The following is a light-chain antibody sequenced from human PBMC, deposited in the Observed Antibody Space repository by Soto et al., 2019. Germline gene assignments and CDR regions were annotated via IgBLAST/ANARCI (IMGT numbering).Light chain of an antibody. CDR3: QQYNSYPWT. Sequence: EIVLTQSPGTLSLSPGERAILSYRASQSLRSSLAWYQQKPGQAPRLLIYGASTRATGIPARFSGSGSGTEFTLAISSLQPDDFATYYCQQYNSYPWTFGQGTKVDIK. CDR2: GAS. CDR1: QSLRSS. J-gene: IGKJ1*01. V-gene: IGKV3-15*01.